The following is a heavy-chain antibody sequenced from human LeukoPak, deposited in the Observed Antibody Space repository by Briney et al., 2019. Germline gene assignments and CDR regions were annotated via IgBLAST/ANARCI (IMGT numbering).Heavy chain of an antibody. CDR1: GFTFSSYA. D-gene: IGHD4-17*01. CDR2: IYDSGST. J-gene: IGHJ4*02. V-gene: IGHV4-38-2*01. Sequence: GSLRLSCAASGFTFSSYAMHWIRQPPGKGLEWIGGIYDSGSTYYNPSLKSRVTISADTSTNEFSLKLRSVTAADTAMYYCARDHGDFVQHDWGQGTLVTVSS. CDR3: ARDHGDFVQHD.